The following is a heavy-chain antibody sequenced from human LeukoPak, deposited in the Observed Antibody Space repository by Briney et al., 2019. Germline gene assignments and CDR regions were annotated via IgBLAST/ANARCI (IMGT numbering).Heavy chain of an antibody. J-gene: IGHJ4*02. V-gene: IGHV3-30*02. CDR2: IRYNGSDK. D-gene: IGHD6-19*01. CDR1: VFTFSRYG. Sequence: PGGSLRLSCAASVFTFSRYGMLWVRRSPGKGREGVAFIRYNGSDKSYAESVKGRLTITTENSKNTQYLQMNSMRAEDTAMYYCAKIGAVAGHFDYWGQGTLLTVSS. CDR3: AKIGAVAGHFDY.